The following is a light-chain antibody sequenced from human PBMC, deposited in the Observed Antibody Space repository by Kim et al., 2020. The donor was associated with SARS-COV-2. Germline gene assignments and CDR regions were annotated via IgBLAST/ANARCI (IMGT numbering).Light chain of an antibody. J-gene: IGKJ5*01. CDR2: WAS. Sequence: ATINCKSSQTVLYTSNNNNYLAWFQQKPGQPPKLLIYWASTRESGVPDRFRGTGSGTDFTLTISSVQAEDVAVYYCQQYYTTPITFGQGTRLEIK. CDR1: QTVLYTSNNNNY. V-gene: IGKV4-1*01. CDR3: QQYYTTPIT.